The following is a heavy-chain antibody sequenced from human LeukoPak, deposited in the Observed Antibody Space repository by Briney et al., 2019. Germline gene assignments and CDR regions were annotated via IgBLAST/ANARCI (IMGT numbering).Heavy chain of an antibody. J-gene: IGHJ4*02. V-gene: IGHV1-8*01. CDR1: GYTFASYD. Sequence: ASVKVSCKASGYTFASYDINWVRQATGQGLEWMGWMNPNSGNTGYAQKFQGRVTMTRNTSISTAYMELSSLRSEDTAVYYCARAVRQAAVADYHYDYWGQGTLVTVSS. CDR2: MNPNSGNT. D-gene: IGHD6-19*01. CDR3: ARAVRQAAVADYHYDY.